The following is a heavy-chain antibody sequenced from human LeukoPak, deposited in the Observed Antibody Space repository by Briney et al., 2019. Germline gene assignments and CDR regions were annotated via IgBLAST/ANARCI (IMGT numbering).Heavy chain of an antibody. CDR1: GTSIKTYY. CDR2: IFDRGTT. Sequence: PSETLSLTCNVSGTSIKTYYWSWIRQPPGQGLELIGYIFDRGTTNYNPSLYIRVTISAETSKNQVSLKVKSVTAADTAVYYCARGGRSRGSMSFYYMDVWGKGATVTVSS. J-gene: IGHJ6*03. V-gene: IGHV4-59*01. CDR3: ARGGRSRGSMSFYYMDV. D-gene: IGHD3-10*01.